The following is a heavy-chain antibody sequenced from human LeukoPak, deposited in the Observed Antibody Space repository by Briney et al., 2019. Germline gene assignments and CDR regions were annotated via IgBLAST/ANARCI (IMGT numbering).Heavy chain of an antibody. D-gene: IGHD1-26*01. CDR3: AIIVGATGFDY. CDR2: INPNRGGT. V-gene: IGHV1-2*02. CDR1: GYTFTGYY. Sequence: ASVKVSCKASGYTFTGYYMHWVRQARGQGLEWMGWINPNRGGTNYAQKFQGRVTMTRDTSISTAYMELSRLRSDDTAVYYCAIIVGATGFDYWGQGTLVTVSS. J-gene: IGHJ4*02.